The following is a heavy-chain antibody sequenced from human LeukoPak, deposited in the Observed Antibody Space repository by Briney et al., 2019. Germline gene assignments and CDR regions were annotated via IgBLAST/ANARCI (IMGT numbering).Heavy chain of an antibody. Sequence: PGGSLRLSCAASGFTFSSYSMNWVRQVPGKGLEWVSSISSSSSYIYYADSVKGRFTISRDNAKNTLYLQMNSLRAEDTAVYYCATSSSGWSAFDYWGQGTLVTVSS. V-gene: IGHV3-21*01. CDR3: ATSSSGWSAFDY. CDR2: ISSSSSYI. D-gene: IGHD6-19*01. J-gene: IGHJ4*02. CDR1: GFTFSSYS.